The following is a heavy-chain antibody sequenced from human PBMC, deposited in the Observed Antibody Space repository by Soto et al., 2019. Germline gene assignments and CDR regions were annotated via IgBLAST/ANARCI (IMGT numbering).Heavy chain of an antibody. V-gene: IGHV6-1*01. CDR2: AYYRSQWYI. J-gene: IGHJ6*04. Sequence: SQTLSLTCVISGDSVSSDTSAWNWIRQSPSRGLEWLGRAYYRSQWYIDFAGSVKSRLTINPDTSKNEVSLHLKSVTPEDTAMYYSETEVKTKSLDVCGEGPMVTVSS. D-gene: IGHD3-10*01. CDR3: ETEVKTKSLDV. CDR1: GDSVSSDTSA.